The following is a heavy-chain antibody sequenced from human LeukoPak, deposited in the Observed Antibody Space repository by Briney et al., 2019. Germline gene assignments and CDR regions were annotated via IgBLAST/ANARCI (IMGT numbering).Heavy chain of an antibody. CDR2: IYYSGST. Sequence: TSETLSLTCTVSGGSISSSSYYWGWIRQPPGKGLEWIGSIYYSGSTYYNPSLKSRVTISVDTSKNQFSLKLSSVTAADTAVYYCARRRTTLGLYFDYWGQGTLVTVSS. J-gene: IGHJ4*02. D-gene: IGHD2/OR15-2a*01. CDR1: GGSISSSSYY. V-gene: IGHV4-39*01. CDR3: ARRRTTLGLYFDY.